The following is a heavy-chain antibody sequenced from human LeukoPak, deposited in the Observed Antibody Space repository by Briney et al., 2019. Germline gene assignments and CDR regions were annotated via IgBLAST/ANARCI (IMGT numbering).Heavy chain of an antibody. D-gene: IGHD3-16*01. CDR2: ISGSGGST. CDR3: ARDIRPSYVASNWFDP. J-gene: IGHJ5*02. CDR1: GFTFSSYA. V-gene: IGHV3-23*01. Sequence: AGGSLRLSCAASGFTFSSYAMSWVRQAPGKGLEWVSAISGSGGSTYYADSVKGRFTISRDNSKNTLYLQMNSLRAEDTAVYYCARDIRPSYVASNWFDPWGQGTLVTVSS.